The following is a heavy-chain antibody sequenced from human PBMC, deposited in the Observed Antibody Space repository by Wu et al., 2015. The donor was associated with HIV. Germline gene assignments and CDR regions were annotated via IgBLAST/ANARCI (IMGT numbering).Heavy chain of an antibody. CDR1: GGTFSSYA. CDR3: ARGRTERPVLMVYRWDY. CDR2: IIPIFGAA. V-gene: IGHV1-69*12. Sequence: QVQLVQSGAEVKKPGSSVKVSCKASGGTFSSYAISWVRQAPGQGLEWMGGIIPIFGAANYAQKFQGRVTITADESTSTAYMELSSLRSEDTAVYYCARGRTERPVLMVYRWDYWGQGTLVTVSS. J-gene: IGHJ4*02. D-gene: IGHD2-8*01.